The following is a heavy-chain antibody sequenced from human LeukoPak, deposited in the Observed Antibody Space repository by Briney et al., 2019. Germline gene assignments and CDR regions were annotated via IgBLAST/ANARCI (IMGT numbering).Heavy chain of an antibody. V-gene: IGHV3-66*02. Sequence: GGSLRLSCAASGFTVCSNYMSWVRQAPGKGLEWVSVIYSGDSTYYADSVKGRFTISRDNSKNTLYLQMNSLRAEDTAVYYCASTKSLKTYYDFWSGSEIVGYYFDCWGQGTLVTVSS. CDR3: ASTKSLKTYYDFWSGSEIVGYYFDC. CDR1: GFTVCSNY. D-gene: IGHD3-3*01. J-gene: IGHJ4*02. CDR2: IYSGDST.